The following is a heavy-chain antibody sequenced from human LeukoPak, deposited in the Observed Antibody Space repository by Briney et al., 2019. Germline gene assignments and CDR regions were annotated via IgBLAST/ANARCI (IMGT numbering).Heavy chain of an antibody. CDR2: INPNSGGT. D-gene: IGHD3-9*01. CDR3: AKGRTLRYFDWLLYS. Sequence: ASVKVSCKASGYTFTGYYMHWVRQAPGQGLEWMGWINPNSGGTNYAQKFQGRVTMTRDTSISTAYMELSRLRSDDTAVYYCAKGRTLRYFDWLLYSWGQGTLVTVSS. CDR1: GYTFTGYY. J-gene: IGHJ4*02. V-gene: IGHV1-2*02.